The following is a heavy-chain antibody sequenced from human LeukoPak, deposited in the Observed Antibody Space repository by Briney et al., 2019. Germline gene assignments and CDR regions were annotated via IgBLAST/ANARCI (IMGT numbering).Heavy chain of an antibody. V-gene: IGHV3-30*02. J-gene: IGHJ1*01. CDR3: AKEIYGDSTGGRFQH. CDR1: EFTFSNYG. Sequence: GGSLRLSCAASEFTFSNYGMHWVRQAPGKGLEWVAFIRYDGSNKYLADSVKGRFTISRDNSKNTLYLQMNSLRAEDTAVYYCAKEIYGDSTGGRFQHWGQGTLVTVSS. D-gene: IGHD4-17*01. CDR2: IRYDGSNK.